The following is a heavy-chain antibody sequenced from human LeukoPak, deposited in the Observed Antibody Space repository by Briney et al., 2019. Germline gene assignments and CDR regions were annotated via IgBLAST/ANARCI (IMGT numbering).Heavy chain of an antibody. Sequence: SETLSLTCTVSGGSISSYYWSWIRQPSGKGLEWIGYIYYSGSTSYNPSLKSRVTISVDTSKNQFSLKLSSVTAADTAVYYCARAEVQLERRAFDIWGQGTMVTVSS. CDR1: GGSISSYY. D-gene: IGHD1-1*01. V-gene: IGHV4-59*01. J-gene: IGHJ3*02. CDR2: IYYSGST. CDR3: ARAEVQLERRAFDI.